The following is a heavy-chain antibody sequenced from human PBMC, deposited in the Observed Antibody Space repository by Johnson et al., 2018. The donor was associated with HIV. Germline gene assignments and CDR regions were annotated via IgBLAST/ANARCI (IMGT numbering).Heavy chain of an antibody. CDR2: IYSGGST. D-gene: IGHD1-26*01. CDR3: ARDPSPIVGATYAFDI. CDR1: GFTFSSYG. Sequence: QVQLVESGGGVVQPGRSLRLSCAASGFTFSSYGMHWVRQAPGKGLEWVSVIYSGGSTYYADSVKGRFTISRDNAKNSLYLQMNSLRAEDTAVYYCARDPSPIVGATYAFDIWGQGTMVTVSS. V-gene: IGHV3-NL1*01. J-gene: IGHJ3*02.